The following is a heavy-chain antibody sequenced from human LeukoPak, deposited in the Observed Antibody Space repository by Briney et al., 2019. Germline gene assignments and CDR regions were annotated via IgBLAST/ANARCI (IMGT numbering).Heavy chain of an antibody. CDR1: GGSFSGYH. J-gene: IGHJ4*02. D-gene: IGHD6-6*01. V-gene: IGHV4-34*01. Sequence: PSETLSLTCAVYGGSFSGYHWSWIRQPPGKGLEWIGEINHRGSTNYNPSLKSRVTMSVDTSKNQFSLKLSSVTAADTAVYYCARGRGAARFVTIEFDYWGREPWSPSPQ. CDR3: ARGRGAARFVTIEFDY. CDR2: INHRGST.